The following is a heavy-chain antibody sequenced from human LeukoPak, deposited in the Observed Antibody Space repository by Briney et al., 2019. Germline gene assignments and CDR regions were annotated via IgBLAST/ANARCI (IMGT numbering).Heavy chain of an antibody. Sequence: ASVKVSCKASGYTFTSYGISWVRQAPGQGLEWMGWISAYNGNTNYAQKLQGRVTMTTDTSTSTAYMELRSPRSDDTAVYYCARDASVAGTGGFDYWGQGTLVTVSS. V-gene: IGHV1-18*01. J-gene: IGHJ4*02. CDR3: ARDASVAGTGGFDY. CDR2: ISAYNGNT. CDR1: GYTFTSYG. D-gene: IGHD6-19*01.